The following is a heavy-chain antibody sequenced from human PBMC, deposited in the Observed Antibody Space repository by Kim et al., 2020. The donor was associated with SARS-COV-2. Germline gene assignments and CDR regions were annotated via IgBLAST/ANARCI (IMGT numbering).Heavy chain of an antibody. D-gene: IGHD3-22*01. CDR3: VRVEYYSGPSGYYYADY. Sequence: SETLSLTCTASGGSMNNYYWNWIRQPAGKRLEWIGRIESNGRPDYNLSFKSRVIMSVDTSKNQFSLRLSSVTAADTAVYYCVRVEYYSGPSGYYYADYWGQGSLVTVSS. V-gene: IGHV4-4*07. J-gene: IGHJ4*02. CDR2: IESNGRP. CDR1: GGSMNNYY.